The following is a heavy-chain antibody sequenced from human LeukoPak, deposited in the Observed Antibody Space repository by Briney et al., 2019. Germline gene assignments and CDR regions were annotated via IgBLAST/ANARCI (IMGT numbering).Heavy chain of an antibody. J-gene: IGHJ3*02. V-gene: IGHV1-2*02. Sequence: ASVKVSCKAAGYTFTGYYMHWVRQAPGQGLECVGWINSNSGGTNYAQKIQGRVNMTRDTSNSTAYMELSRLRSDDTAVYYCARVYSNFIRSGDDAFDIWGQGTMVTVSS. CDR1: GYTFTGYY. CDR2: INSNSGGT. CDR3: ARVYSNFIRSGDDAFDI. D-gene: IGHD4-11*01.